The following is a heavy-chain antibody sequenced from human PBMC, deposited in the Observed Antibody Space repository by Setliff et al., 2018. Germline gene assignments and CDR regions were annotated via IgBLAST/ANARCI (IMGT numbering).Heavy chain of an antibody. J-gene: IGHJ4*02. V-gene: IGHV4-4*07. CDR1: GGSISSYY. Sequence: SETLSLTCTVSGGSISSYYWSRIRQPAGKGLEWIGHIYIGGSANYNPSLESRVTMSIDTSKNQFSLKLSSVTAADTAVYYCARESRYYYDNLGTLDYWGQGTLVTVSS. CDR2: IYIGGSA. CDR3: ARESRYYYDNLGTLDY. D-gene: IGHD3-22*01.